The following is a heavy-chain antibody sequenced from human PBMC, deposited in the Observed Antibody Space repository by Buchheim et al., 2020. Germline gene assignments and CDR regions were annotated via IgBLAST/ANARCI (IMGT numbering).Heavy chain of an antibody. V-gene: IGHV3-30*04. J-gene: IGHJ1*01. Sequence: QVQLVEAGGGVVQPGRSLRLSCIASGFSFENYAMHWVRQAPGKGLEWVTVISFDSTKIYYADSVKGRFTIFRENSENTVYLQMNGLRAEDTGLYYGVRGAGNEYFQHWGQGTL. CDR2: ISFDSTKI. CDR3: VRGAGNEYFQH. CDR1: GFSFENYA.